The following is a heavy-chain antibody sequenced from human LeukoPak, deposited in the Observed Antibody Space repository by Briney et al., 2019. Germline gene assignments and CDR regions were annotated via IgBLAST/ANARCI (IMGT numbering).Heavy chain of an antibody. CDR2: INHSGST. CDR3: ARVPLRLGELSSTPIDY. J-gene: IGHJ4*02. V-gene: IGHV4-34*01. CDR1: GGSFSGYY. Sequence: SETLSLTCAVYGGSFSGYYWSWIRQPPGKGLEWIGEINHSGSTNYNPSLKSRVTISVDTSKNQFSLKLSSVTAADTAVYYCARVPLRLGELSSTPIDYWGQGTLVTVSS. D-gene: IGHD3-16*02.